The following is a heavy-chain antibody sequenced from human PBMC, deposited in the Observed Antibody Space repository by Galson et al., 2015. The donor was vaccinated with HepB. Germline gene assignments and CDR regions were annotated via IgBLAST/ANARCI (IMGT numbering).Heavy chain of an antibody. Sequence: SLRLSCAASGFTFDDYAMHWVRQAPGKGLEWVSTISWNSASVGYADSVEGRFTISRDNAKNSLYLQMNSLRAEDTALYYCAKDIGSGSQIGYYYYHGMDVWGQGTTVTVSS. V-gene: IGHV3-9*01. CDR1: GFTFDDYA. CDR2: ISWNSASV. J-gene: IGHJ6*02. CDR3: AKDIGSGSQIGYYYYHGMDV. D-gene: IGHD1-26*01.